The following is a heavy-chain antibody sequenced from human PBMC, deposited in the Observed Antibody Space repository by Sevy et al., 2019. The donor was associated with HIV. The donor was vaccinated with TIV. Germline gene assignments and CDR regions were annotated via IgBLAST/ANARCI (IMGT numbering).Heavy chain of an antibody. CDR2: ISGSGGST. V-gene: IGHV3-23*01. CDR1: GFTFSSYA. J-gene: IGHJ3*02. CDR3: AAGGWGSDAFDI. Sequence: GGSLRLSCAASGFTFSSYAMSWVRRAPGKGLEWVSVISGSGGSTYYADSVKGRFTISRDNSKNTLYLQMNSLRAEDTAVYYCAAGGWGSDAFDIWGQGTMVT. D-gene: IGHD6-19*01.